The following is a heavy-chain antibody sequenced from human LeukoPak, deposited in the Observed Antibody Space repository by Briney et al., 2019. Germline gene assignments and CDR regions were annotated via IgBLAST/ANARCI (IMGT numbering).Heavy chain of an antibody. CDR1: GFAFSDFW. D-gene: IGHD2-15*01. V-gene: IGHV3-7*01. Sequence: GGSPRLSCAASGFAFSDFWMSWVRQAPGKGLEWVANIRHDGNAKNYVPSVRGRFTISRDNAKNSLYLQMNSLTVEDTAVYYCATSHDSAGNDWGQGTLVTVSS. CDR3: ATSHDSAGND. CDR2: IRHDGNAK. J-gene: IGHJ4*02.